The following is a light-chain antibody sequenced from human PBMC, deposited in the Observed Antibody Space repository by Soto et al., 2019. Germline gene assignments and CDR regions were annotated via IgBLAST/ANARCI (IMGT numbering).Light chain of an antibody. J-gene: IGLJ1*01. V-gene: IGLV2-23*02. CDR3: CSSGGSPTYV. CDR2: EVN. CDR1: SSNVGSYKL. Sequence: QSVLTQPASVSGSPGQSITISCTGTSSNVGSYKLVSWCQQHPGKAPKLMIFEVNKRPSGVSNRFSGSKSGNTASLTISGLKVEDEADYYCCSSGGSPTYVFGTGTKVTAL.